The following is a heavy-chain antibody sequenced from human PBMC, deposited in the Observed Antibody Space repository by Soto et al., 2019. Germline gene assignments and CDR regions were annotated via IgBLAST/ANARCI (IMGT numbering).Heavy chain of an antibody. CDR2: IYYGGST. CDR3: ARGGARIVVVPAAMAFFDY. J-gene: IGHJ4*02. V-gene: IGHV4-59*01. D-gene: IGHD2-2*01. Sequence: LSLTCTVSGGSISSYYWSWIRQPPGKGLEWIGYIYYGGSTNYNPSLKSRVTISVDTSKNQFSLKLSSVTAADTAVYYCARGGARIVVVPAAMAFFDYWGQGTLVTVSS. CDR1: GGSISSYY.